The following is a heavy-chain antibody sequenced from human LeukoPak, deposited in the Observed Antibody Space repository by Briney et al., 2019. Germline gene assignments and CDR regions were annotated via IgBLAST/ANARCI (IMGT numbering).Heavy chain of an antibody. CDR1: GFTFSSYA. D-gene: IGHD2-2*02. CDR3: ARARADTVVVPAAIHYYYYGMDV. Sequence: GGPLRLSCAASGFTFSSYAMHWVRQAPGKGLEWVAVISYDGSNKYYADSVKGRFTISRDNSKNTLYLQMNSLRAEDTAVYYCARARADTVVVPAAIHYYYYGMDVWGQGTTVTVSS. V-gene: IGHV3-30-3*01. CDR2: ISYDGSNK. J-gene: IGHJ6*02.